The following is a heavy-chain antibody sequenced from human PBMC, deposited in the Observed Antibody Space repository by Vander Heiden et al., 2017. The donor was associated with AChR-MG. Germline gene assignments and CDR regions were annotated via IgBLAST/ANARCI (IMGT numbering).Heavy chain of an antibody. J-gene: IGHJ6*03. V-gene: IGHV3-30*18. CDR3: AKDVYYYYMDV. Sequence: QVHLVESGGGVVQPGRSLRLSCAASGLTFSTYGIHWVRQAPGKGLEWVAVISYDGSNKQYADSVKGRFTIFRDNSKNTVYLQINSPRTEDTAVYYCAKDVYYYYMDVWGNGTTVTVSS. CDR1: GLTFSTYG. CDR2: ISYDGSNK.